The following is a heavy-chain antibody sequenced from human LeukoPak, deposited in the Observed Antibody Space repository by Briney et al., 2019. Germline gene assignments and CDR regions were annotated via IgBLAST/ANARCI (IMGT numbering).Heavy chain of an antibody. J-gene: IGHJ5*02. Sequence: GGSLRLSCAASGFTFSSYGMHWVRQAPGKGLEWVAVIWYDGSNKYYADSVKGRFTISRDNSKNTLYLQMNSLRAEDRAVYYCARDRPPYSSSWKNWFDPWGQGTLVTVSS. V-gene: IGHV3-33*01. CDR2: IWYDGSNK. CDR3: ARDRPPYSSSWKNWFDP. D-gene: IGHD6-13*01. CDR1: GFTFSSYG.